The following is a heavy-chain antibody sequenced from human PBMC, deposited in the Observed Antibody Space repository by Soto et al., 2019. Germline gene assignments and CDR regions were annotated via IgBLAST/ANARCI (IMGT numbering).Heavy chain of an antibody. CDR1: GFTFSSYA. J-gene: IGHJ6*02. V-gene: IGHV3-23*01. CDR3: AKVGGRSYYYGMDV. Sequence: HPGGSLRLSCAASGFTFSSYAMSWVRQAPGKGLEWVSAISGSGGSTYYADSVKGRFTISRDNSKNTLYLQMNSLRAEDTAVYYCAKVGGRSYYYGMDVWGQGTTVTVSS. CDR2: ISGSGGST. D-gene: IGHD1-26*01.